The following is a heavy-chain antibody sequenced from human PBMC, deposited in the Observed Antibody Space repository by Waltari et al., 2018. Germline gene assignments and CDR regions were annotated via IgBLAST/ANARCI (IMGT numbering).Heavy chain of an antibody. V-gene: IGHV1-46*01. CDR1: GYTFTSYY. CDR2: IIPSGGST. CDR3: ARLTGTHQDAFDI. D-gene: IGHD1-20*01. J-gene: IGHJ3*02. Sequence: QVQLVQSGAEVKKPGASVKVSCKASGYTFTSYYMHWVRQAPGQGLEWMGIIIPSGGSTSYEQKFQGRVTMTRDTSTSTVYMELSSLRSEDTAVYYCARLTGTHQDAFDIWGQGTMVTVSS.